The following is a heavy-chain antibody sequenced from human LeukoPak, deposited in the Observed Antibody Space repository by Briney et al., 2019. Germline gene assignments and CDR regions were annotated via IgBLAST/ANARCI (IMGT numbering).Heavy chain of an antibody. J-gene: IGHJ4*02. CDR2: ISGSGGST. CDR1: GFTFSSYA. CDR3: AKRADYGGTSWDDY. D-gene: IGHD4/OR15-4a*01. V-gene: IGHV3-23*01. Sequence: PGGSLRLSCAASGFTFSSYAMSGVRQAPGKGLEWVSAISGSGGSTYYADSVKGRFTISRDNSKNTLYLQMNSMRAEDTAVYYCAKRADYGGTSWDDYWGQGTLVTVSS.